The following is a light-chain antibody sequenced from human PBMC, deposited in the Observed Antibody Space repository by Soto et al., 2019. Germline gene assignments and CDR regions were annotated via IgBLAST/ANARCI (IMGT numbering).Light chain of an antibody. Sequence: QLVLTQSPSASASLGASVKLTCTLSSGHSTYAIAWHQHQAEKGPRYLMNLKSDGTHTKGDGIPDRFSGSSSGAERYPTISSLQSEDEADYYCQTWGTGFQVFGGGTKLTVL. J-gene: IGLJ3*02. CDR1: SGHSTYA. CDR3: QTWGTGFQV. V-gene: IGLV4-69*01. CDR2: LKSDGTH.